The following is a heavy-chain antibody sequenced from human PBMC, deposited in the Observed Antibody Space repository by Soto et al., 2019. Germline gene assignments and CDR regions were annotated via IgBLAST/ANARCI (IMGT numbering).Heavy chain of an antibody. CDR3: ARDYRVRGVIADYYYYYGMDV. J-gene: IGHJ6*02. Sequence: VQLQESGPGLVKPSQTLSLTCTVSGGSISSGDYYWSWIRQPPGKGLEWVSVIYSGGSTYYADSVKGRFTISRHNSKNTLYLQMNSLRAEDTAVYYCARDYRVRGVIADYYYYYGMDVWGQGTTVTVSS. CDR2: IYSGGST. CDR1: GGSISSGDYY. V-gene: IGHV3-53*04. D-gene: IGHD3-10*01.